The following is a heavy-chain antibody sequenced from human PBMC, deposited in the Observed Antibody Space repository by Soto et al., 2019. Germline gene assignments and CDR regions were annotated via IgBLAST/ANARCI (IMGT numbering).Heavy chain of an antibody. J-gene: IGHJ4*02. D-gene: IGHD3-10*01. V-gene: IGHV3-23*01. CDR1: GFRFRDSA. Sequence: EVPLLESGGDLVQPGGSLRLSCTTSGFRFRDSAMDWDRQAPGSGLEWVSSIGFTTTYYADSVNVRVIIGRDNSKNTVYLQMNNLRVEDVAVYYCEMIPTFMVRTPGDHWGQGTPVIVSS. CDR2: IGFTTT. CDR3: EMIPTFMVRTPGDH.